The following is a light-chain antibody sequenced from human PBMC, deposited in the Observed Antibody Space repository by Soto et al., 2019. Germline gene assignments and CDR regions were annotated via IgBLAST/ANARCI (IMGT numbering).Light chain of an antibody. V-gene: IGKV1-9*01. J-gene: IGKJ5*01. CDR2: AAS. Sequence: DIQMTQSPSTLSASVGERVTITCRASQGISSYLAWYQQKQGKAPKLLIYAASTLQSGVPSRFRGSGSGTDFTLTISRLQPEDFETYYCQQLNSYPLTFGQGTRLEIK. CDR3: QQLNSYPLT. CDR1: QGISSY.